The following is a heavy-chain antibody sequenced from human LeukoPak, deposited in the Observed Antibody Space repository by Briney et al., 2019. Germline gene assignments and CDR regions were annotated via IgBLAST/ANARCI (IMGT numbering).Heavy chain of an antibody. Sequence: PGGSLRLSCAASGFTFDDYAMHWVRHAPGKGLEWVSGISWNSGSIGYADSVKGRFTISRDNAKNSLYLQMNSLRAEDTALYYCAKDVLGYCTNGVCLRGAFDIWGQGTMVTVSS. V-gene: IGHV3-9*01. CDR1: GFTFDDYA. J-gene: IGHJ3*02. CDR2: ISWNSGSI. D-gene: IGHD2-8*01. CDR3: AKDVLGYCTNGVCLRGAFDI.